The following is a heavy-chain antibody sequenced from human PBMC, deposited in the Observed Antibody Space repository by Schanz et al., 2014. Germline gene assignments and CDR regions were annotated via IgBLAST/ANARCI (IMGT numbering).Heavy chain of an antibody. Sequence: QVQLVQSGGEVKKPGASATVSCKASGYTFNNHGISWVRQAPGQGPEWMGGIIPRFGTVKYAQKFQGRVTINADEFTSTAYMEVRSLRSEDTAVYYCARGLGDERWLDLNEAFDIWGQGTIVTVSS. CDR3: ARGLGDERWLDLNEAFDI. V-gene: IGHV1-69*13. J-gene: IGHJ3*02. CDR1: GYTFNNHG. D-gene: IGHD6-19*01. CDR2: IIPRFGTV.